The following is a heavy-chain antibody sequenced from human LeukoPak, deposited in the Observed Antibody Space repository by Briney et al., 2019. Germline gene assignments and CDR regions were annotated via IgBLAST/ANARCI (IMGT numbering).Heavy chain of an antibody. D-gene: IGHD6-13*01. CDR1: GFTFSSYE. CDR2: ISSSGSTI. Sequence: PGGSLRLSCAASGFTFSSYEMNWVRQAPGKGLEWVSYISSSGSTIYYADSVKGRFTISRDNAKNSLYLQMNSLRAEDTALYYCARSAPASAAGTFDYWGQGTLVTVSS. J-gene: IGHJ4*02. V-gene: IGHV3-48*03. CDR3: ARSAPASAAGTFDY.